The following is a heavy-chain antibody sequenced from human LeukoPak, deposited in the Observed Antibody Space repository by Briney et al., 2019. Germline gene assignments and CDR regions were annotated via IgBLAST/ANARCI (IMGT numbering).Heavy chain of an antibody. Sequence: GGSLRLSCAASEFTFSSYSMNWVRQAPGKGLEWVSSISSSSSYIYYADSVKGRFTISRDNAKNSLYLQMNSLRAEDTAVYYCARDYEWSSGYDLDYWGQGTLVTVSS. J-gene: IGHJ4*02. CDR2: ISSSSSYI. CDR3: ARDYEWSSGYDLDY. D-gene: IGHD5-12*01. CDR1: EFTFSSYS. V-gene: IGHV3-21*01.